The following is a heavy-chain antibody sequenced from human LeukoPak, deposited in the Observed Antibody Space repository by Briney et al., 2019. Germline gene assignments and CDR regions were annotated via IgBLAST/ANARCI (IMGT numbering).Heavy chain of an antibody. D-gene: IGHD5-18*01. Sequence: PSETLSLTCTVSGGSISSSNYYWVWIRQPPGKGLEWVGSIYYSGNTYYNPSLKSRVTISVDTSKNQFSLKLSSVTAADTAVYYCARQTDSYGPPHRMDVWGRGTSVTVSS. CDR3: ARQTDSYGPPHRMDV. CDR2: IYYSGNT. J-gene: IGHJ6*02. CDR1: GGSISSSNYY. V-gene: IGHV4-39*01.